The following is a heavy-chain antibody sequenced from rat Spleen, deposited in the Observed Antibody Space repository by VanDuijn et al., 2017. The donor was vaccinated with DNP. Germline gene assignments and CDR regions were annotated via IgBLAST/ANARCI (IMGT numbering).Heavy chain of an antibody. D-gene: IGHD1-11*01. Sequence: EVQLVESGGDLVQPGRSLELSCVASGFTFSYYWMAWIRQVPGKGLEWIASITTSGDSTSSPDSVKGRFTISRDNAKNTLYLQMNSLRSEDTATYYCARGGRSYFDYWGQGVMVTVSS. CDR2: ITTSGDST. CDR1: GFTFSYYW. V-gene: IGHV5-31*01. CDR3: ARGGRSYFDY. J-gene: IGHJ2*01.